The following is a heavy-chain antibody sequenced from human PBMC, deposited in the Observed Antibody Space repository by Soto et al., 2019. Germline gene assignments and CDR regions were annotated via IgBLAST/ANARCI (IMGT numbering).Heavy chain of an antibody. V-gene: IGHV5-51*01. CDR2: IYPGDSDT. Sequence: GESLETHCKSPGYSLTSYWLAWVRQPPGKGLEWMGIIYPGDSDTRYSPSFQGQVTISVDKSISTAYLQWSSLKASDTDIYYCAKRGKESTRSFWFDPWGQGTLVTVSS. D-gene: IGHD2-2*01. CDR3: AKRGKESTRSFWFDP. CDR1: GYSLTSYW. J-gene: IGHJ5*02.